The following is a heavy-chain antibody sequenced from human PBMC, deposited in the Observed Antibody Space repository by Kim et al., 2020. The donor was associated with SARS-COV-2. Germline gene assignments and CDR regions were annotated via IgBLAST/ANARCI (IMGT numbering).Heavy chain of an antibody. J-gene: IGHJ6*02. CDR1: GFAFSRSA. D-gene: IGHD3-9*01. Sequence: GGSLRLSCAASGFAFSRSAMNWVRQSPGQGLEWVSAISGGGDNSYYADSVKGRFTISRDNSKNTLYLQMNSLRAEDTAVYYCAKETTYYDILTDMDVWGQGTTVTVSS. CDR3: AKETTYYDILTDMDV. CDR2: ISGGGDNS. V-gene: IGHV3-23*01.